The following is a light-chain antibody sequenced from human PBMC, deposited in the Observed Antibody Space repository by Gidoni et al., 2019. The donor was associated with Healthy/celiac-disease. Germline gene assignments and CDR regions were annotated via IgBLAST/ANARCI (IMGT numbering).Light chain of an antibody. CDR3: MQALQTPLT. CDR1: QSLLHSNGYNY. J-gene: IGKJ4*01. V-gene: IGKV2-28*01. CDR2: LGS. Sequence: VMTRSPLSMPVTPGEPASTSSRSSQSLLHSNGYNYLDWYMQKPGQSPQLLIYLGSNRASGVPDRFSGSGSGTEFTLKISRVEAEDVGVYYCMQALQTPLTFXGXTKVEIK.